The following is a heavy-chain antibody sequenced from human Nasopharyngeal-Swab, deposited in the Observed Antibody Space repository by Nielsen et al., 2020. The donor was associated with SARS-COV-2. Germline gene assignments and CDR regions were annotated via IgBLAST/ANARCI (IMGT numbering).Heavy chain of an antibody. J-gene: IGHJ6*04. CDR3: VGSSWYGDYYYYYGMDV. D-gene: IGHD6-13*01. CDR2: IYYSGST. CDR1: GGSLSSSIFS. V-gene: IGHV4-39*06. Sequence: SAPLSLTFPFSGGSLSSSIFSLGLIRPPPGKGLDWIGSIYYSGSTYYNPSLKSRVTISVDTSKNQFTLKLSSVTAADTAVYYCVGSSWYGDYYYYYGMDVWGKGTTVTVSS.